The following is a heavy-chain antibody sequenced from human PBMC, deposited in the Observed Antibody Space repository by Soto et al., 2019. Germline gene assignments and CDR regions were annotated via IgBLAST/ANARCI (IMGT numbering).Heavy chain of an antibody. CDR2: INSGGST. J-gene: IGHJ1*01. CDR1: GFTVSSNY. D-gene: IGHD3-22*01. CDR3: ARDRVESGYPEYFQH. Sequence: EVQLVESGGGLIQPGGSLRLSCAASGFTVSSNYRSWVRKAPGTGMEWVSVINSGGSTYYADSVKGRFTISRDNSKNTLYLQMNSLRAEDTAVYYCARDRVESGYPEYFQHWGQGTLVTVSS. V-gene: IGHV3-53*01.